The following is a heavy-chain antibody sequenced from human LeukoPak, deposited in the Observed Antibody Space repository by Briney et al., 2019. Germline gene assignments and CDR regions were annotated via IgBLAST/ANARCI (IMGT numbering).Heavy chain of an antibody. CDR2: IHHSGTT. V-gene: IGHV4-59*02. J-gene: IGHJ4*02. CDR3: ARAYCGGDCRRYCFDY. D-gene: IGHD2-21*02. Sequence: SETLSLTCTVSGGSVSTYYWSWIRQPPGKGLEWIGYIHHSGTTNYNPSLKSRVTISVDTSRNQLSLKLSSVTAADTAVYYCARAYCGGDCRRYCFDYWGQGTLVTVSS. CDR1: GGSVSTYY.